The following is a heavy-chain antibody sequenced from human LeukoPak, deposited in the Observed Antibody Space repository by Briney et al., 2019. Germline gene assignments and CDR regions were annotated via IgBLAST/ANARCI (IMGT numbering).Heavy chain of an antibody. CDR1: GFTFSSYS. J-gene: IGHJ4*02. V-gene: IGHV3-74*01. D-gene: IGHD1-14*01. Sequence: TGGSLRLSCAASGFTFSSYSMHWVRQAPGKGLVWVSGIDADGSATVYADYVKGRSTISRDNAKNTVFLQMNSLTAEDTAVYFCPRLTGTSSPGVDYWGQGTLVTVSS. CDR3: PRLTGTSSPGVDY. CDR2: IDADGSAT.